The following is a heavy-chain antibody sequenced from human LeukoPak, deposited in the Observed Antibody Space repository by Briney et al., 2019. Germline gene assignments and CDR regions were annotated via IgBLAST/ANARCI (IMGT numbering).Heavy chain of an antibody. CDR3: ARTSRPGYGYVQLDY. D-gene: IGHD5-18*01. CDR1: GFTFSSYE. Sequence: RTGGSLRLSCAASGFTFSSYEMNWVRQAPGKGLEWVSYISSSGSTIYYADSVKGRFTISRDNAKNSLYLQMNSLRAEDTAVYYCARTSRPGYGYVQLDYWGQGTLVTVSS. J-gene: IGHJ4*02. V-gene: IGHV3-48*03. CDR2: ISSSGSTI.